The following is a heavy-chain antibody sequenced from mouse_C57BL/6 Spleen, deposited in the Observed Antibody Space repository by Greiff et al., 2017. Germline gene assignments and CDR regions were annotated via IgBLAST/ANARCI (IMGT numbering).Heavy chain of an antibody. J-gene: IGHJ3*01. V-gene: IGHV1-18*01. Sequence: EVQLQQSGPELVKPGASVKIPCKASGYTFTDYNMDWVKQSHGKSLEWIGDINPNNGGTIYNQKFKGKATLTVDKSSSTAYMEHRSLTSEDTAVYYCARRDSNSFAYWGQGTLVTVSA. CDR2: INPNNGGT. CDR1: GYTFTDYN. CDR3: ARRDSNSFAY. D-gene: IGHD2-5*01.